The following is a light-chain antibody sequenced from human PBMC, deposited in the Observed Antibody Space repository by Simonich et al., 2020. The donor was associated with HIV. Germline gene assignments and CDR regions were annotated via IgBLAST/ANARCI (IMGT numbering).Light chain of an antibody. Sequence: DIVMTQSPDSLAVSLGERATINCKSSQSVLHSSNNKNYLVWYQQKPGQPPKLLIYWASTRESGVPDRFSGSASGTDFTLTISSLQAEDVAVYYCQQYYSTPRTFGQGTKVEIK. CDR1: QSVLHSSNNKNY. J-gene: IGKJ1*01. CDR2: WAS. V-gene: IGKV4-1*01. CDR3: QQYYSTPRT.